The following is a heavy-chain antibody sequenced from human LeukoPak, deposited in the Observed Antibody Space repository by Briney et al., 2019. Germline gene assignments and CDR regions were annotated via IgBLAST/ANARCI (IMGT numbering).Heavy chain of an antibody. CDR2: ISGSGDST. V-gene: IGHV3-23*01. CDR1: GFTFSDYY. D-gene: IGHD5-18*01. Sequence: PGGSLRLSCAASGFTFSDYYMSWIRQAPGKGLEWVSAISGSGDSTYYADSVRGRFTISRDNSKNTLYLQMNSLRAEDTAVYYCAGHSTWIQLWQGAFDIWGQGTMVTVSS. CDR3: AGHSTWIQLWQGAFDI. J-gene: IGHJ3*02.